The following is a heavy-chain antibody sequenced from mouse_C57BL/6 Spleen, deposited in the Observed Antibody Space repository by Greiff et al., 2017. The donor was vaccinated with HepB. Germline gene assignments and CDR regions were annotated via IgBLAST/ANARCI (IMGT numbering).Heavy chain of an antibody. CDR2: ISDGGSYT. Sequence: DVKLVESGGGLVKPGGSLKLSCAASGFTFSSYAMSWVRQTPEKRLEWVATISDGGSYTYYPDNVKGRFTISRDNAKNNLYLQMSHLKSEDTAMYYCARGDYYSNQFAYWGQGTLVTVSA. D-gene: IGHD2-5*01. V-gene: IGHV5-4*03. CDR3: ARGDYYSNQFAY. J-gene: IGHJ3*01. CDR1: GFTFSSYA.